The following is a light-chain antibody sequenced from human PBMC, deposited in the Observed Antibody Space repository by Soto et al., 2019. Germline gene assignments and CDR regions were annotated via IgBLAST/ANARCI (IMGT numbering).Light chain of an antibody. V-gene: IGKV1-5*01. J-gene: IGKJ1*01. CDR2: DAS. Sequence: DVQMTQSPSTLAASVGDRVPITCRASENIKNWLAWYQQTPGKAPKVLISDASRLETGVPSRFSGSGYGTDFTLTITSLQTDDFGTYHCQQYDVHPRTFGQGTKVEVK. CDR1: ENIKNW. CDR3: QQYDVHPRT.